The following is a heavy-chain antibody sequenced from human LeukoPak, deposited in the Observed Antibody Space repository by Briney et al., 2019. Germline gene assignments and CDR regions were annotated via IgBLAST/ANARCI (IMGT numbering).Heavy chain of an antibody. CDR2: IYCSGST. D-gene: IGHD3-10*01. CDR3: ARVGAMYYYGSGPHWFDP. J-gene: IGHJ5*02. CDR1: GGSISSYY. V-gene: IGHV4-59*01. Sequence: SETLSLTCTVSGGSISSYYWSWIRQPPGKGLEWIGYIYCSGSTNYNPSLKSRVTISVDTSKNQFSLKLSSVTAADTAVYYCARVGAMYYYGSGPHWFDPWGQGTLVTVSS.